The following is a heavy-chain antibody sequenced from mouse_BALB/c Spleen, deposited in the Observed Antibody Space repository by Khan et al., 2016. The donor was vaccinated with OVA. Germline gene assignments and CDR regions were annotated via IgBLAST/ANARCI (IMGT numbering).Heavy chain of an antibody. CDR2: ILYSGST. V-gene: IGHV3-8*02. CDR3: ARSTYRYAFAY. Sequence: VQLKESGPSLVKPSQTLSLTCSVTGDSITSGYWCWIRKFPGNKLEYMGYILYSGSTYYNPSLKRRLSFTRHTSQNQYYLQLNSVTTEDTATYYCARSTYRYAFAYWGQGTLVTVSA. CDR1: GDSITSGY. J-gene: IGHJ3*01. D-gene: IGHD2-14*01.